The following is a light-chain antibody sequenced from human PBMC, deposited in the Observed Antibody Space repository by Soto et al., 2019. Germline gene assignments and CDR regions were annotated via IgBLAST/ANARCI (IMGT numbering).Light chain of an antibody. V-gene: IGKV3-15*01. J-gene: IGKJ1*01. Sequence: EIVMTQSPGTLSLSPGDTATLSCRASQSLGSDLAWYQQNPGQAPRLLIFGASARPTGIPARISGSGSGTEFPLTISSLRSEDFAVYFCQQYYNWPRTFGQGTKV. CDR3: QQYYNWPRT. CDR2: GAS. CDR1: QSLGSD.